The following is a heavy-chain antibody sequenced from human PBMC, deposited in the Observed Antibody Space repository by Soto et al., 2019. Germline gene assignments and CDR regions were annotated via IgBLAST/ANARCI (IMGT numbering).Heavy chain of an antibody. J-gene: IGHJ4*02. V-gene: IGHV3-23*02. Sequence: TGGSLRLSCAASGFTFSSYGMSWVRQAPGKGLEWVSAISGSGGSTNYNPSLKSRVTISVDKSKNQFSLKLSSVTAADTAVYYCARSNILTGYKWYWGQGTLVTVSS. D-gene: IGHD3-9*01. CDR2: ISGSGGST. CDR1: GFTFSSYG. CDR3: ARSNILTGYKWY.